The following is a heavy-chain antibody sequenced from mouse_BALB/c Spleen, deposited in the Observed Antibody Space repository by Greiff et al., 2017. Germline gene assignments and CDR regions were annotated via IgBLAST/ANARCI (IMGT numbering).Heavy chain of an antibody. CDR1: GYTFTSYW. CDR3: ARPLYYRDDKGY. CDR2: INPSNGRT. Sequence: QVQLQQPGAELVKPGASVKLSCKASGYTFTSYWMHWVKQRPGQGLEWIGAINPSNGRTNYNEKFKSKATLTVDKSSSTAYRQLSSRTSEDSAVYYCARPLYYRDDKGYWGQGTTLTVSS. V-gene: IGHV1S81*02. J-gene: IGHJ2*01. D-gene: IGHD2-14*01.